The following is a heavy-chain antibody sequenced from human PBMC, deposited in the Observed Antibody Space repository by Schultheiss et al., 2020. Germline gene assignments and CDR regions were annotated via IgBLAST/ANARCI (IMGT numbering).Heavy chain of an antibody. Sequence: SETLSLTCAVYGESFDGYYWSWIRQPPGKGLEWIGYIYYSGSTNYNPSLKSRVTISVDTSKNQFSLKLSSVTAADTAVYYCARGGYGDSDYWGQGTLVTVSS. J-gene: IGHJ4*02. CDR2: IYYSGST. CDR1: GESFDGYY. V-gene: IGHV4-59*01. D-gene: IGHD4-17*01. CDR3: ARGGYGDSDY.